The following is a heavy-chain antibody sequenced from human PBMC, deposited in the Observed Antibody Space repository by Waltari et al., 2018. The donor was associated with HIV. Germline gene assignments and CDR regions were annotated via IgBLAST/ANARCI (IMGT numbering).Heavy chain of an antibody. V-gene: IGHV4-30-4*01. CDR2: IYYSGST. D-gene: IGHD3-22*01. CDR1: GGSISSGDYY. Sequence: QVQLQESGPGLVKPSQTLSLTCTVSGGSISSGDYYWSWIRQPPGKGLEWIGYIYYSGSTYYNPSLKSRVTISVDTSKNQFSLKLSSVTAADTAVYYCARHASTYYYDSSGYYYGAHFDYWGQGTLVTVSS. CDR3: ARHASTYYYDSSGYYYGAHFDY. J-gene: IGHJ4*02.